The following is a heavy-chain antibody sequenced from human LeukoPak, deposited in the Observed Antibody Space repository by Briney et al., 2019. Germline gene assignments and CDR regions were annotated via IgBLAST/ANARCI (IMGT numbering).Heavy chain of an antibody. J-gene: IGHJ4*02. CDR2: IISSGSYI. Sequence: GGSLRLSCAASGFTFSIYSMDWVRQAPGKGLEWVSSIISSGSYIYYADSVKGRFTISRDNAKNSLYLQMNSLRAEDTAVYYCAREDASSWDYWGQGTLVTVSS. V-gene: IGHV3-21*01. CDR1: GFTFSIYS. D-gene: IGHD6-13*01. CDR3: AREDASSWDY.